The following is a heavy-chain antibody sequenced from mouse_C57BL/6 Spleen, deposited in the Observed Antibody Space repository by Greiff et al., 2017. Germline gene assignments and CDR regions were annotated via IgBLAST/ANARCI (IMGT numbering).Heavy chain of an antibody. J-gene: IGHJ3*01. CDR3: ATTVVGAY. CDR1: GYTFTSYW. V-gene: IGHV1-50*01. Sequence: QVQLQQPGAELVKPGASVKLSCKASGYTFTSYWMQWVKQRPGQGLEWIGEIDPSVSYTNYNQKFKGKATLTVDTSSSTAYMQLSSLTSEDSAVYYCATTVVGAYWGQGTLVTVSA. D-gene: IGHD1-1*01. CDR2: IDPSVSYT.